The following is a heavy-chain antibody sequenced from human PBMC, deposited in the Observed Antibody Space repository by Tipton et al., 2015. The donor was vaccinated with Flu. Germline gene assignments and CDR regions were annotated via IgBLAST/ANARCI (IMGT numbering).Heavy chain of an antibody. J-gene: IGHJ4*02. CDR2: ISRSGDIT. CDR1: GFTFSSYG. D-gene: IGHD2-15*01. V-gene: IGHV3-23*01. Sequence: SLRLSCAASGFTFSSYGMSWVRQAPGKGLEWVSAISRSGDITNYADSVKGRFTIARDTSKNTLYLQMSSLRAEDTAVYYCAKASQTHCGSPNYCPFDFWGQGTLVTVSS. CDR3: AKASQTHCGSPNYCPFDF.